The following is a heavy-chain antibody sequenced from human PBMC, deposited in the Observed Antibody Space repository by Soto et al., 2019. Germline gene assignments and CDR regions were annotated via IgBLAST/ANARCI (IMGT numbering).Heavy chain of an antibody. CDR3: AKGPKTMVRGVIPSH. D-gene: IGHD3-10*01. J-gene: IGHJ4*02. Sequence: GGSLKLSCAASGFTCSSHVMSWVRQAPGKGLEWVSAISGSGGSTYYADSVKGRFTISRDNSKNTLYLQMNSLRAEDTAVYYSAKGPKTMVRGVIPSHWGQGTLVTVSS. CDR2: ISGSGGST. CDR1: GFTCSSHV. V-gene: IGHV3-23*01.